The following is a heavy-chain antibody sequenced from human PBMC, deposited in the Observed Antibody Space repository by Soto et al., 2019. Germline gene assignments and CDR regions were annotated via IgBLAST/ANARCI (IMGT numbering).Heavy chain of an antibody. Sequence: PGESLKISCKGSGYSFTSYWIGWVRQMPGKGLEWMGIIYPGDSDTRYSPSFQGQVTISADKSISTAYLQWSSLKASDTAMYYCARHSELRNYNNYYYGMDVWGQGTTVTVSS. CDR2: IYPGDSDT. D-gene: IGHD1-7*01. CDR1: GYSFTSYW. V-gene: IGHV5-51*01. J-gene: IGHJ6*02. CDR3: ARHSELRNYNNYYYGMDV.